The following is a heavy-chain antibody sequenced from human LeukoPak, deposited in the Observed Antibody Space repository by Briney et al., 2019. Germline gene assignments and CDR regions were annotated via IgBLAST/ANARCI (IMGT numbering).Heavy chain of an antibody. CDR3: ARDLPDSYGPEGNWYFDL. J-gene: IGHJ2*01. Sequence: GGSLRLSCAASGFTFSSYWMHCVRQAPGKGLVWFSRINSDGSSTSYADSVKGRFTISRDNAKNTLYLQMNSLRAEDTAVYYCARDLPDSYGPEGNWYFDLWGRGTLVTVSS. CDR1: GFTFSSYW. D-gene: IGHD5-18*01. CDR2: INSDGSST. V-gene: IGHV3-74*01.